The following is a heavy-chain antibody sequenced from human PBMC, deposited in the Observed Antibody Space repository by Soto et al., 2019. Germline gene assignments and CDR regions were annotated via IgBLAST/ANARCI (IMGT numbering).Heavy chain of an antibody. D-gene: IGHD3-10*01. V-gene: IGHV4-39*01. CDR1: GDSFRSRDHY. Sequence: QLLLQQSGPGLLKPSETLSLTCTVSGDSFRSRDHYWGWIRQPPGKGLEWIGSIFYSGSTYYNPSPKRRVTISVDTSKTQVSLKVSSVTAADTAVYYCAKHDRGDFPDIWGQGTLVAVSS. J-gene: IGHJ4*02. CDR2: IFYSGST. CDR3: AKHDRGDFPDI.